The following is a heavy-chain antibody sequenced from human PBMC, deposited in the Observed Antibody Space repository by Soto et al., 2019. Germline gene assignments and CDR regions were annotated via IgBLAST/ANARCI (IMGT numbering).Heavy chain of an antibody. CDR1: GYTFTSYG. CDR3: ARDFDYDILTGLDRDY. J-gene: IGHJ4*02. D-gene: IGHD3-9*01. V-gene: IGHV1-18*01. Sequence: GASVKVSCKASGYTFTSYGISWVRQAPGQGLEWMGWISAYNGNTNYAQKLQGRVTMTTDTSTSTAYMELRSLRSDDTAVYYCARDFDYDILTGLDRDYWGQGTLVTVSS. CDR2: ISAYNGNT.